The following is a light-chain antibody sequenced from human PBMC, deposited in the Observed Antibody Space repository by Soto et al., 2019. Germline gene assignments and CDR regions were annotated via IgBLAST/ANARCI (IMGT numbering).Light chain of an antibody. CDR1: QGISSY. V-gene: IGKV1-9*01. J-gene: IGKJ1*01. CDR2: AAS. Sequence: DIQLTQSPSFLSASVGDRVTITCRASQGISSYLAWYQQKPGKAPKLLIYAASTLQYGVPSRFSGSGSGTEFTLTISSLQPEDFATYYCQQVNSYPRAFGQGNNGEIK. CDR3: QQVNSYPRA.